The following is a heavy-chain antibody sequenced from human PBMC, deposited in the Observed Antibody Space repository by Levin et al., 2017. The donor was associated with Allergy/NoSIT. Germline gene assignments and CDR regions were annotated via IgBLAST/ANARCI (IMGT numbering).Heavy chain of an antibody. J-gene: IGHJ6*02. V-gene: IGHV4-61*01. CDR1: GGSVSSGSYY. D-gene: IGHD1-26*01. CDR3: IRAGRNYYGMDV. CDR2: IYYSGST. Sequence: SETLSLTCTVSGGSVSSGSYYWSWIRQPPGKGLEWIGYIYYSGSTNYNPSLKSRVTISVDTSKNQFSLKLSSVTAADTAVYYCIRAGRNYYGMDVWGQGTTVTVSS.